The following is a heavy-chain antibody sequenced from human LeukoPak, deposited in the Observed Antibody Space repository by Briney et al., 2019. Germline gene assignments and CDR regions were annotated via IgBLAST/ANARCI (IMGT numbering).Heavy chain of an antibody. Sequence: SSETLSLTCAVYGGSFSGYYWSWIRQPPGKGLEWIGEINHSGSTNYNPSLKSRVTISVDTSKNQFSLKLSSVTAADTAVYYCAHYSGYYSSWFDPWGQGTLVTVSS. CDR1: GGSFSGYY. J-gene: IGHJ5*02. CDR2: INHSGST. CDR3: AHYSGYYSSWFDP. V-gene: IGHV4-34*01. D-gene: IGHD3-22*01.